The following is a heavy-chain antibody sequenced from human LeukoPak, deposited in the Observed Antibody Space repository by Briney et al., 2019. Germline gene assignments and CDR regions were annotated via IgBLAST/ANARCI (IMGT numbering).Heavy chain of an antibody. CDR2: LYSGGTT. CDR1: GFIVSSSY. J-gene: IGHJ4*02. Sequence: GGSLRLSCGASGFIVSSSYMSWVRQAPGKGLEWVSVLYSGGTTHYGYSVKGRFTISRDNSKNTLFLQMNSLRAEDTAVYYCARGHIAVAGHYGAGPSDYWGQGTLVTVSS. CDR3: ARGHIAVAGHYGAGPSDY. V-gene: IGHV3-53*01. D-gene: IGHD6-19*01.